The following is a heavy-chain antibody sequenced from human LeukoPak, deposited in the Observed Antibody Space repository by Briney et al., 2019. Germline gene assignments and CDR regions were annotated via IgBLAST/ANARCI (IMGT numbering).Heavy chain of an antibody. V-gene: IGHV4-34*01. D-gene: IGHD6-19*01. Sequence: PSETLSLTCAVYGGSFSGYYWSWIRQPPGKGLEWIGEINHSGSTNYNPSLKSRVTISVDTSKNQYSLKLSSVTAADTAVYYCARGSRWLVQGDKRFDYWGQGTLVTVSS. CDR2: INHSGST. CDR3: ARGSRWLVQGDKRFDY. CDR1: GGSFSGYY. J-gene: IGHJ4*02.